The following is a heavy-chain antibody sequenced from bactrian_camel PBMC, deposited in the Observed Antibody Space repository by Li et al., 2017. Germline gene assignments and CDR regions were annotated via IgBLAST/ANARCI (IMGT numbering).Heavy chain of an antibody. J-gene: IGHJ4*01. CDR1: GFTFATQA. Sequence: HVQLVESGGGLVQPGGSLRLSCAASGFTFATQAMAWVRQAPGKGLEWISAINSGATSTYYGDSVSGRFTISRDNANNTLFLQLNSLKTEDTAVYYCAKAEYGGSSYKFWGQGTQVTVS. CDR2: INSGATST. V-gene: IGHV3S1*01. CDR3: AKAEYGGSSYKF. D-gene: IGHD6*01.